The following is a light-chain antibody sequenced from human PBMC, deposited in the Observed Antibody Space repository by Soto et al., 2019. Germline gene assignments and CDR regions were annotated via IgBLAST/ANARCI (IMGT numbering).Light chain of an antibody. CDR1: QSIDIY. J-gene: IGKJ1*01. CDR3: QVSYRNIRT. V-gene: IGKV1-39*01. CDR2: AAS. Sequence: DVQMTQSPSSLSAAVGDRVTITCRASQSIDIYLNWYHQRPGKAPKLLIYAASNLQSGVPSRFSGVGSGTDFTLTISSLHPEDLGTYYCQVSYRNIRTFGQGTKVE.